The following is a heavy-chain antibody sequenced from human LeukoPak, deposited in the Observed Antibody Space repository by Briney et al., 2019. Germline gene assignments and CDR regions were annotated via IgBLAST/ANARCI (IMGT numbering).Heavy chain of an antibody. Sequence: GGSLRLSCAASGFTFSSYWMHWVRQAPGKGLVGVSRINSDGSSTSYADSVKGRFTISRDNAKNTLYLQMNSLRAEDTAVYYCARAGYSSSWYGLWGQGTLVTVSS. D-gene: IGHD6-13*01. V-gene: IGHV3-74*01. CDR1: GFTFSSYW. CDR2: INSDGSST. J-gene: IGHJ5*02. CDR3: ARAGYSSSWYGL.